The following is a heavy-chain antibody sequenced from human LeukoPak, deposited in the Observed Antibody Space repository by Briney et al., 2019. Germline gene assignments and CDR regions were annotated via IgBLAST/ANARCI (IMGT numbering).Heavy chain of an antibody. CDR2: IKQDGSEK. J-gene: IGHJ5*02. Sequence: GGSLRLSCAASGFTFSSYWMSWVRQAPGKGLEWVANIKQDGSEKYYVDSVKGRFTISRDNAKNSLYLQMNSLRAEDTAVYYCARDLSGYYPNWFDPWGQGTLVTVSS. D-gene: IGHD3-9*01. V-gene: IGHV3-7*01. CDR1: GFTFSSYW. CDR3: ARDLSGYYPNWFDP.